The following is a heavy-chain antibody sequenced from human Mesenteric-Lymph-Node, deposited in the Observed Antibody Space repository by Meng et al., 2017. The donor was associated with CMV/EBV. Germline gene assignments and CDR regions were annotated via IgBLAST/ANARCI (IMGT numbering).Heavy chain of an antibody. CDR2: IWYDGSNK. Sequence: GESLKISCAASGFTFSSYGMHWVRQAPGKGLEWVAVIWYDGSNKYYADSVKGRFTISRDNSKNTLYLQMNSLRAEDTAVYYCAKDRGFWSADHDAFDIWGQGTMVTVSS. CDR1: GFTFSSYG. J-gene: IGHJ3*02. D-gene: IGHD3-3*01. CDR3: AKDRGFWSADHDAFDI. V-gene: IGHV3-33*06.